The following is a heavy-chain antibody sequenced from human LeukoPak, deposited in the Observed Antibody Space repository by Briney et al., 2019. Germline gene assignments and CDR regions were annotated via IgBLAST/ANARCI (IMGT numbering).Heavy chain of an antibody. D-gene: IGHD5-12*01. CDR2: ISSSGTTT. V-gene: IGHV3-48*03. J-gene: IGHJ4*02. CDR1: GFSFSVYE. CDR3: MTLTVATNFDY. Sequence: TGGSLRLSCAASGFSFSVYELHWVRQATGKGLEWMSDISSSGTTTYYADSVKGRFTISRDNDKNSLYLQMNSLRAEDTALYYCMTLTVATNFDYWGQGTLVTVSS.